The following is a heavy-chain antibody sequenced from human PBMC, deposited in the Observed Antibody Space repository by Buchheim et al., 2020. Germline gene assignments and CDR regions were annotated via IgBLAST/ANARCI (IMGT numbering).Heavy chain of an antibody. CDR1: GFTFSSYA. Sequence: QVQLVESGGGVVQPGRSLRLSCAASGFTFSSYAMHWVRQAPGKGLEWVAVISYDGSNKYYADSVKGRFTISRDNSKHTLYLQMNSLRAEDTAVYYCARDRGTYYDILTGYYISNYFDYWGQGTL. CDR2: ISYDGSNK. J-gene: IGHJ4*02. D-gene: IGHD3-9*01. CDR3: ARDRGTYYDILTGYYISNYFDY. V-gene: IGHV3-30*04.